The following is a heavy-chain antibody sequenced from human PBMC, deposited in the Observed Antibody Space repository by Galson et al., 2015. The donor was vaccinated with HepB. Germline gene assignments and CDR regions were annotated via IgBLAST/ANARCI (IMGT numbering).Heavy chain of an antibody. CDR3: ARAGVRSGGSCYYY. V-gene: IGHV4-34*01. J-gene: IGHJ4*02. Sequence: ETLSLTCAVYGGSFSGYYWSWIRQPPGKGLEWIGEINHSGSTNYNPSLKSRVTISVDTSKNQFSLKLSSVTAADTAVYYCARAGVRSGGSCYYYWGQGTLVTVSS. D-gene: IGHD2-15*01. CDR2: INHSGST. CDR1: GGSFSGYY.